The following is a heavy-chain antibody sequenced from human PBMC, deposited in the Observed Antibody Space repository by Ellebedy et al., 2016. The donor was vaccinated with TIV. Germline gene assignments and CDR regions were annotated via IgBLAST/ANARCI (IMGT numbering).Heavy chain of an antibody. D-gene: IGHD7-27*01. V-gene: IGHV4-4*07. J-gene: IGHJ4*02. Sequence: MPSETLSLTCTVSGGSISSYSWSWIRQPAGEGLEWIGRIFPSGSTNFNPSLKSRVTMSVDTYKNQFSLKLSSVTAADTAVYYCARDTVTANWGPLFDYWGQGTLVTVSS. CDR1: GGSISSYS. CDR3: ARDTVTANWGPLFDY. CDR2: IFPSGST.